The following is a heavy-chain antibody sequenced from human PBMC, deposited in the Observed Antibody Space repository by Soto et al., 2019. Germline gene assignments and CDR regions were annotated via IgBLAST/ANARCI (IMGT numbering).Heavy chain of an antibody. Sequence: ASVKVSCKASGYTFTSYAMHWVRQAPGQRLEWMGWINAGNGNTKYSQKFQGRVTITRDTSASTAYMELSSLRSEDTAVYYCASSPITMVRGAPDCNWFDPWGQGTLVTVSS. J-gene: IGHJ5*02. V-gene: IGHV1-3*01. CDR1: GYTFTSYA. CDR2: INAGNGNT. D-gene: IGHD3-10*01. CDR3: ASSPITMVRGAPDCNWFDP.